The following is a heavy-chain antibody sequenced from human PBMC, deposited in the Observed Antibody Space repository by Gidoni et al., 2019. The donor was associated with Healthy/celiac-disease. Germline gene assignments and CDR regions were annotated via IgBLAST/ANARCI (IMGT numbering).Heavy chain of an antibody. J-gene: IGHJ3*02. V-gene: IGHV1-69*01. D-gene: IGHD3-10*01. Sequence: QVQLVQSGAEVKTPGSSVKVSCKASGGTFSSYAISWVRQAPGQGLEWMGGIIPIFGTANYAQKFQGRVTITADESTSTAYMELSSLRSEDTAVYYCARGPRITMVRGVITDDAFDIWGQGTMVTVSS. CDR2: IIPIFGTA. CDR1: GGTFSSYA. CDR3: ARGPRITMVRGVITDDAFDI.